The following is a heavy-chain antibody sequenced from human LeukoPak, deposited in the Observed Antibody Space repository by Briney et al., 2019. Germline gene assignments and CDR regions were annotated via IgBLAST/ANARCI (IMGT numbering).Heavy chain of an antibody. CDR3: AREAYCSSTTCYTYFDY. CDR1: GDSISSGSYY. Sequence: SETLSLTCTASGDSISSGSYYWSWIRQPAGKGLEWIGRIYTSGSTNYNPSLKSRVTISVDMSKNQFSLKLSSVTATDTAVYYCAREAYCSSTTCYTYFDYWGQGTLVTVSS. V-gene: IGHV4-61*02. CDR2: IYTSGST. D-gene: IGHD2-2*02. J-gene: IGHJ4*02.